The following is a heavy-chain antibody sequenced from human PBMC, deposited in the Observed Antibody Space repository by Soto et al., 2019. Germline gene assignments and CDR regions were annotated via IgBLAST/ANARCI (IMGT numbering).Heavy chain of an antibody. CDR3: GKGIPGVGATTGKD. V-gene: IGHV3-74*03. Sequence: EAQLVQSGGGLVQPGGSMRLSCAASGFIFSNYWMHWVRQAPGKGLVWVSSIKPDGSLTPYANSVKGRFTISRDNAQNKVELQMNRMGVEDRAVYYWGKGIPGVGATTGKDWGQGILVT. D-gene: IGHD1-26*01. CDR2: IKPDGSLT. J-gene: IGHJ4*02. CDR1: GFIFSNYW.